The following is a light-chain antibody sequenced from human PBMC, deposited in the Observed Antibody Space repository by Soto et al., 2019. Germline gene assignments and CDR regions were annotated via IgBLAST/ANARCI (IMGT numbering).Light chain of an antibody. CDR3: QQYGSSGT. V-gene: IGKV3-20*01. Sequence: EIVLTQSPGTLSLSPGERATLSCRASQSVSNNYLAWYQQQPGQAPRHLIYGASNRATGIPDRFSGSGSGKDFPLTISRLEPDDFAAYYCQQYGSSGTFGQGTKVEIK. J-gene: IGKJ1*01. CDR2: GAS. CDR1: QSVSNNY.